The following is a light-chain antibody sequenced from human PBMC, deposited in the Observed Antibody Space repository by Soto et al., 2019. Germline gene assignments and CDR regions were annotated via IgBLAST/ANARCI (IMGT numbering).Light chain of an antibody. CDR3: QQYNSYSGT. Sequence: DSQMTQSPSTLSASVGDRVTITCRASQSISSWLAWYQQKPGKAPKLLIYDASSLESGVPSRFSGSGSGTEFTLTISGLQPDDFATYYCQQYNSYSGTFGQGTKVE. CDR1: QSISSW. V-gene: IGKV1-5*01. CDR2: DAS. J-gene: IGKJ1*01.